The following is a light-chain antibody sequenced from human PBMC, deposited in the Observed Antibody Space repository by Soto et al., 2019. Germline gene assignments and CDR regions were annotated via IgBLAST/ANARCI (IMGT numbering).Light chain of an antibody. J-gene: IGLJ3*02. Sequence: QSALTQPRSVSGSPGQSVTISCTGTSSDVGGYNSVSWYQQHPDKAPKLIIYDVTKRPSGVPDRFSGSKSGNTAALPISGLQAEDAADYSCCSCEGRYTYWLFGGGTKLTVL. V-gene: IGLV2-11*01. CDR1: SSDVGGYNS. CDR2: DVT. CDR3: CSCEGRYTYWL.